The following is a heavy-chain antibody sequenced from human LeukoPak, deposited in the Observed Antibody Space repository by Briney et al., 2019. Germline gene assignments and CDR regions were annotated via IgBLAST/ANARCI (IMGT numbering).Heavy chain of an antibody. J-gene: IGHJ4*02. D-gene: IGHD2-8*02. V-gene: IGHV3-23*01. CDR1: GFTFSSYE. Sequence: GGSLRLSCAASGFTFSSYEMNWVRQAPGKGLEWVSSIFPSGGEIHYADSVRGRFTISRDNSKSTLSLQMNSLRAEDTAIYYCATYRQVLLPFESWGQGTLVTVSS. CDR3: ATYRQVLLPFES. CDR2: IFPSGGEI.